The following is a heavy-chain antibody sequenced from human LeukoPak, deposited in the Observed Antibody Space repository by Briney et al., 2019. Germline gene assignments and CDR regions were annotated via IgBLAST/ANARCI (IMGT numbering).Heavy chain of an antibody. D-gene: IGHD4-23*01. J-gene: IGHJ1*01. CDR3: AKDLAHGGNSIGYFQH. V-gene: IGHV3-7*01. CDR2: IKQDGSEE. CDR1: GFTFNSYW. Sequence: ETGGSLRLSCAASGFTFNSYWMSWVRQPPGKGLEWVANIKQDGSEEYYVDSVKGRFTISRDNAKNSLILQMNSLRAEDTAVYYCAKDLAHGGNSIGYFQHWGQGTLVTVSS.